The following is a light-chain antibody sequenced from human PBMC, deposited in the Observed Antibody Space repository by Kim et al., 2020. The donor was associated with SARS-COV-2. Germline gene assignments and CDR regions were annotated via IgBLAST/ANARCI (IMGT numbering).Light chain of an antibody. CDR3: QQYDDWPPWT. CDR1: QSVGTN. CDR2: SAS. Sequence: EMAVTQSPATLSVSPGERATLSCRASQSVGTNLAWYQQRPSQAPRLLIYSASIRAIGIPARFSGSGSGTDFTLTISSLQSEDLAVYYCQQYDDWPPWTFGQGTKVDIK. V-gene: IGKV3-15*01. J-gene: IGKJ1*01.